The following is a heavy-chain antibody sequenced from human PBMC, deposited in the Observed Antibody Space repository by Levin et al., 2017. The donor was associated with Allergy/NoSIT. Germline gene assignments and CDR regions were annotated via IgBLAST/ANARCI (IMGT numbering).Heavy chain of an antibody. J-gene: IGHJ4*02. CDR2: IYHSGST. CDR3: ARDGYSYGWNYFDY. V-gene: IGHV4-30-2*01. Sequence: KTSETLSLTCAVSGGSISSGGYSWSWIRQPPGKGLEWIGYIYHSGSTYYNPSLKSRVTISVDRSKNQFSLKLSSVTAADTAVYYCARDGYSYGWNYFDYWGQGTLVTVSS. D-gene: IGHD5-18*01. CDR1: GGSISSGGYS.